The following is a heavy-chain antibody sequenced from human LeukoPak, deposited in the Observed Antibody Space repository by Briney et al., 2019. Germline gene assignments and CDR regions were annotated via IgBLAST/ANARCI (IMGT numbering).Heavy chain of an antibody. Sequence: GGSLQISCKPSEYRFPNYCIGWVRQMPGKGLEWMGIIYPDDSDTRYSPSFQGQVTISAARSITTAYLQWSSLRASDTAMYYCAIGRGGQQLGDYWGQGTLVTVSS. D-gene: IGHD6-13*01. V-gene: IGHV5-51*01. CDR1: EYRFPNYC. CDR2: IYPDDSDT. CDR3: AIGRGGQQLGDY. J-gene: IGHJ4*02.